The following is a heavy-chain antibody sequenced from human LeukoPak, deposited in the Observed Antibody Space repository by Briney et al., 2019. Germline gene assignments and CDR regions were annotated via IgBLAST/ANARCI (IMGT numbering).Heavy chain of an antibody. Sequence: PGGSLRLSCAASGFTFNNFAMTWVRQAPGKGLEWVSTLSGSGGTTFSADSVKGQFTISRDNSKNTLYLQMNSLRAEDTAVYYCAKRWGCTSTNCYRQGFDYNYYYMDVWGKGTTVTVSS. J-gene: IGHJ6*03. D-gene: IGHD2-2*01. CDR2: LSGSGGTT. V-gene: IGHV3-23*01. CDR3: AKRWGCTSTNCYRQGFDYNYYYMDV. CDR1: GFTFNNFA.